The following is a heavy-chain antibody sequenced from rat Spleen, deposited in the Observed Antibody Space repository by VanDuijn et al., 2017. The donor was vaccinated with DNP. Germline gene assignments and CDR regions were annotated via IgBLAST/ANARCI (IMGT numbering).Heavy chain of an antibody. D-gene: IGHD1-12*03. CDR3: AREGDYYDGYGDALDA. J-gene: IGHJ4*01. CDR1: GYSITGNY. Sequence: EVQLQESGPGLVKPSQSLSLTCSVTGYSITGNYWGWIRKFPGNKMEWIGHISYSGSTTYNPSLKSRISITRDTSKNQFFLQLNSVITEDTATYYCAREGDYYDGYGDALDAWGQGTSVTVAS. V-gene: IGHV3-1*01. CDR2: ISYSGST.